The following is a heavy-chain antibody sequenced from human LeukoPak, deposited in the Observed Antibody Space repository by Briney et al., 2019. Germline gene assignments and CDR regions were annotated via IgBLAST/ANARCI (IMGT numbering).Heavy chain of an antibody. D-gene: IGHD1-26*01. Sequence: PSETLSLTCTVSGGSISSYYWSWIRQPPGKGLEWIGYIHYSGSTSYNSSLKSRVTISVDTSKNQFSLKLRSVTAADTAVYYCARVVGATVDYWGQGTLVTVSS. J-gene: IGHJ4*02. CDR3: ARVVGATVDY. V-gene: IGHV4-59*01. CDR1: GGSISSYY. CDR2: IHYSGST.